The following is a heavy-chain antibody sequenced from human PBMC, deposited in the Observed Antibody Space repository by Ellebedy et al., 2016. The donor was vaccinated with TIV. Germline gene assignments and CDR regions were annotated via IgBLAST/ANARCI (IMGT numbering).Heavy chain of an antibody. CDR2: IKEDGSEK. Sequence: GESLKISCAASGFTFSNYWMNWVRQAPGKGLEWVANIKEDGSEKYYVDSLKGRFTISRDNSKNTLYLQINSLRAEDTAVYYCAKDCSGLHGMDVWGQGTTVTVSS. V-gene: IGHV3-7*05. J-gene: IGHJ6*02. CDR1: GFTFSNYW. D-gene: IGHD6-19*01. CDR3: AKDCSGLHGMDV.